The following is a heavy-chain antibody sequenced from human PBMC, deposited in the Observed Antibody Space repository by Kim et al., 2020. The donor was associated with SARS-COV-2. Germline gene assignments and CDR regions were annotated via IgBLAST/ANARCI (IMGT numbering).Heavy chain of an antibody. J-gene: IGHJ6*02. V-gene: IGHV3-73*01. CDR3: TTYGSGNLYGMDV. Sequence: AASVKGRFTISRDDSKNTAYLQMNSLKTEDTAVYYCTTYGSGNLYGMDVWGQGTTVTVSS. D-gene: IGHD3-10*01.